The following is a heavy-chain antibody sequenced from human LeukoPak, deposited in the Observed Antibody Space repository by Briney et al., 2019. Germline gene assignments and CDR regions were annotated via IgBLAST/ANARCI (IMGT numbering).Heavy chain of an antibody. J-gene: IGHJ6*03. Sequence: SETLSLTCSVSGASITSYYWTWIRQSPGKGLEWIGYSHASGSTRYNPSLESRLSMSVDTSKNQVSLTLTSVAAADTAVYYCARVNGTVAGSLSGYYYYMDVWGKGTTVTVSS. CDR3: ARVNGTVAGSLSGYYYYMDV. CDR2: SHASGST. CDR1: GASITSYY. V-gene: IGHV4-4*08. D-gene: IGHD6-19*01.